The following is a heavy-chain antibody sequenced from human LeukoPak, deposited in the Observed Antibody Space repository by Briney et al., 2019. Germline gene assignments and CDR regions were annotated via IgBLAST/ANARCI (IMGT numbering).Heavy chain of an antibody. V-gene: IGHV3-53*01. Sequence: GGSLRLSCAASGFTVSSNYMSWVRQAPGKGLEWVSVIYSGGSTYYADSVKGRFTISRDNSKNTLYLQMNSLRAEDTAVYYCATPSFELLRLHYYYGMDVWGQGTTVTVSS. CDR2: IYSGGST. CDR3: ATPSFELLRLHYYYGMDV. J-gene: IGHJ6*02. D-gene: IGHD2-15*01. CDR1: GFTVSSNY.